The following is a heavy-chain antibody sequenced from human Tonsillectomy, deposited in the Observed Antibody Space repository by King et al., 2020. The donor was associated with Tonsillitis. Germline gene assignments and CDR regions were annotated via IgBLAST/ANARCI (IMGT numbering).Heavy chain of an antibody. CDR2: ISYDGSKK. V-gene: IGHV3-30*04. J-gene: IGHJ2*01. CDR3: ARAEDYLLPKDWYFDL. Sequence: VQLVESGGGVVQPGRSLRLSCAASGFTFSRYATHWVRQAPGKGLEWVAVISYDGSKKYYADSVKGRFTISRDNSKNTLYLQMNSLRAEDTAVYYCARAEDYLLPKDWYFDLWGRGTLVTVSS. D-gene: IGHD2-2*01. CDR1: GFTFSRYA.